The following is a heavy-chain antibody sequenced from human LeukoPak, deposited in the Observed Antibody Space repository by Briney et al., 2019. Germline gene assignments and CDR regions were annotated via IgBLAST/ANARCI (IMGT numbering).Heavy chain of an antibody. CDR3: AKGTAYCGGDCYSVVY. D-gene: IGHD2-21*02. Sequence: GGSLRLSCAASGFTFSSCGMHWVRQAPGKGLEWVAVISYDGSNKYYADSVKGRFSISRDNSKNTLYLQMNSLRAEDTAVYYCAKGTAYCGGDCYSVVYWGQGALVTVSS. CDR1: GFTFSSCG. J-gene: IGHJ4*02. CDR2: ISYDGSNK. V-gene: IGHV3-30*18.